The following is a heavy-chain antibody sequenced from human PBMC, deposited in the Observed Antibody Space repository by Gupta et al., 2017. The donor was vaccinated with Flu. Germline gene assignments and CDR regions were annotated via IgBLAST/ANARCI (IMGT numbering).Heavy chain of an antibody. J-gene: IGHJ4*02. V-gene: IGHV4-31*01. CDR3: ASSRVDIYFDS. Sequence: IWIRKHPGKGLEWMGYILHSGSTYSNPSLKSLLTMAAETSKNQFSLRLSSVTAADTAVYYCASSRVDIYFDSWGQGTLVTVSS. CDR2: ILHSGST. D-gene: IGHD3-10*01.